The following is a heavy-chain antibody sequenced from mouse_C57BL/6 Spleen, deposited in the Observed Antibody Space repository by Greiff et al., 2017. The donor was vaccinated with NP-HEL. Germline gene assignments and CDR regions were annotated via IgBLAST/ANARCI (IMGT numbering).Heavy chain of an antibody. CDR2: IDPANGNT. V-gene: IGHV14-3*01. Sequence: EVQLQQSVAELVRPGASVKLSCTASGFNIKNTYMHWVKQRPEQGLEWIGRIDPANGNTKYAPKFQGKATITADTSSNTAYLQLSSLTSEDTAIYYCASSRVYDGYLNWYFDVWGTGTTVTVSS. J-gene: IGHJ1*03. CDR3: ASSRVYDGYLNWYFDV. CDR1: GFNIKNTY. D-gene: IGHD2-3*01.